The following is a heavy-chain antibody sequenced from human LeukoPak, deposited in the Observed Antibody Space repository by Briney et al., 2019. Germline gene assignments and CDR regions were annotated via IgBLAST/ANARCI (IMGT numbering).Heavy chain of an antibody. J-gene: IGHJ5*02. Sequence: PSETLSLTCTVSGGSINNYYWYWIRQPPGKGLEWIGYIYYSGSTNYNPSLKSRVIISVDTSKNQFSLKLSSVTAADTAVYYCARATTTLRYFDWSSDNWFDPWGQGTLVTVSS. CDR3: ARATTTLRYFDWSSDNWFDP. CDR1: GGSINNYY. D-gene: IGHD3-9*01. CDR2: IYYSGST. V-gene: IGHV4-59*01.